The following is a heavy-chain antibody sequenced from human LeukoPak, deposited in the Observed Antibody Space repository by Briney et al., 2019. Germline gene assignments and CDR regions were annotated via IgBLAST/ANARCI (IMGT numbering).Heavy chain of an antibody. CDR2: INHSGST. D-gene: IGHD6-13*01. CDR3: ARSGSSSWYSQYNWFDP. V-gene: IGHV4-34*01. CDR1: GGSFSGYY. J-gene: IGHJ5*02. Sequence: ASETLSLTCAVYGGSFSGYYWRWIRQPPGKGLEWIGEINHSGSTNYNPSLKSRVTISVDTSKNQLSLKLSSVTAADTAVYYCARSGSSSWYSQYNWFDPWGQGTLVTVSS.